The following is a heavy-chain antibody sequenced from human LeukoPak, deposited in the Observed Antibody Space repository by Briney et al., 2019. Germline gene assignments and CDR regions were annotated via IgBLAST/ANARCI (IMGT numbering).Heavy chain of an antibody. CDR2: IYSSGST. Sequence: PGGSLRLSCAASGFTVISNYMSWVRQTPRRGLEWVAFIYSSGSTYYAESVEGRFTISRDNSKNTLYLEMTSLRVEDTAVYYCTRAEFSNSFDDWGQGTLVLVSS. J-gene: IGHJ4*02. V-gene: IGHV3-53*01. CDR1: GFTVISNY. D-gene: IGHD6-6*01. CDR3: TRAEFSNSFDD.